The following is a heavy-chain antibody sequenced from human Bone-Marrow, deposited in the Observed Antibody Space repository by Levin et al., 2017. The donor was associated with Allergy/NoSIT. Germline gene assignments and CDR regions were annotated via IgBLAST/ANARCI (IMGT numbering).Heavy chain of an antibody. CDR2: ISGSGGST. J-gene: IGHJ6*03. V-gene: IGHV3-23*01. D-gene: IGHD3-16*02. CDR3: AKAYDYIWGSYHETGVVDYMDV. Sequence: GGSLRLSCAASGFTFSSYAMSWVRQAPGKGLEWVSAISGSGGSTYYADSVKGRFTISRDNSKNTLYLQMNSLRAEDTAVYYCAKAYDYIWGSYHETGVVDYMDVWGKGTTVTVSS. CDR1: GFTFSSYA.